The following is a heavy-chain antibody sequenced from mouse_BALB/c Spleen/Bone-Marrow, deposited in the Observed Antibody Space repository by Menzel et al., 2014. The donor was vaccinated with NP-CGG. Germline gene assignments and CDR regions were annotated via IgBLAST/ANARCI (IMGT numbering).Heavy chain of an antibody. CDR2: IWAGGST. Sequence: VKLVESGPGLVAPSQSLSITCTVSGFSLTSYGVHWVRQPPGKGLEWLGIIWAGGSTNYNSALMSRLSISKDNSKSQVFLKMNSLQTDGTAMYFCAIAYFGNYNYYFDYWGQGTTLTVSS. CDR3: AIAYFGNYNYYFDY. V-gene: IGHV2-9*02. D-gene: IGHD2-10*01. CDR1: GFSLTSYG. J-gene: IGHJ2*01.